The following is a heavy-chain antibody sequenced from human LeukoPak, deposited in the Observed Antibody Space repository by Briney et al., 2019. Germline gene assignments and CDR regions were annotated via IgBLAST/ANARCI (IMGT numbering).Heavy chain of an antibody. CDR3: TTDEGGFPGYFDY. CDR1: GLTFSTYC. CDR2: IKEDGSEK. D-gene: IGHD3-16*01. J-gene: IGHJ4*02. V-gene: IGHV3-7*05. Sequence: QPGGSLRLSCAASGLTFSTYCMSWVRQAPGKGLEWVANIKEDGSEKYYVDSVKGRFTISRDNAKKSLYLQMNSLRADDTAVYYCTTDEGGFPGYFDYWGQGTLVTVSS.